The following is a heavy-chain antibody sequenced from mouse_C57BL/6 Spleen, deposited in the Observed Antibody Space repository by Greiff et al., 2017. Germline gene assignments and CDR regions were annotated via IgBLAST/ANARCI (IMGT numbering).Heavy chain of an antibody. J-gene: IGHJ1*03. D-gene: IGHD1-1*01. V-gene: IGHV10-3*01. CDR3: VRNYGSSYGYFDV. CDR2: LRSKSSNYAT. CDR1: GFTFNTYA. Sequence: EVQGVESGGGLVQPKGSLKLSCAASGFTFNTYAMHWVRQAPGKGLEWVARLRSKSSNYATYYADSVKDRFTISRDDSQSMLYLQMNNLKTEDTAMYYCVRNYGSSYGYFDVWGTGTTVTVSS.